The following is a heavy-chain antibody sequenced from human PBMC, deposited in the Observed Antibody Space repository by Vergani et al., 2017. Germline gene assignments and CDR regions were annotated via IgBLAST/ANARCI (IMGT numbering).Heavy chain of an antibody. CDR3: ARENYGGNSFSIADFDY. Sequence: QVQLVQSGAEVKKPGASVKVSCKASGYTFTSYYMHWVRQAPGQGLEWMGIINPSGGSTSYAQKFQGRVTMTRDTSTSTVYMELSSLRSEDTAVYYCARENYGGNSFSIADFDYWGLGTLVTVSS. CDR1: GYTFTSYY. J-gene: IGHJ4*02. D-gene: IGHD4-23*01. V-gene: IGHV1-46*03. CDR2: INPSGGST.